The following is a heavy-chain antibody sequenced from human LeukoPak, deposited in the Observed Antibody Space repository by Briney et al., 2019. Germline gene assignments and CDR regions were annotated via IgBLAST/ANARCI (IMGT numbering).Heavy chain of an antibody. CDR2: INPNSGGP. J-gene: IGHJ4*02. D-gene: IGHD5-18*01. CDR1: GYSFTGYY. Sequence: GASVKVSCKTSGYSFTGYYIHWVRQAPGQGLEWMGRINPNSGGPNYGQKFQGTVTMTRDTSISTAYLELSNLRSDDTAAYYCVRGYSYGFYFGYWGQGSLVTVSS. CDR3: VRGYSYGFYFGY. V-gene: IGHV1-2*06.